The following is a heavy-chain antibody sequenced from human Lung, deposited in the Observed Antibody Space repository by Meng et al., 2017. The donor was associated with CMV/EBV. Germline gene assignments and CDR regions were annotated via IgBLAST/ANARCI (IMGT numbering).Heavy chain of an antibody. CDR3: AKDRAQELAAGYSNYGIDY. V-gene: IGHV1-2*02. CDR1: GHSFTDYY. Sequence: ASXXVSXKASGHSFTDYYIHWVRQAPGQGLEWMGCIKPNSGGTNYAENSQGRVTMTRDTSISTASMELNRLRSEDTAVYYRAKDRAQELAAGYSNYGIDYXGQGXLVTVSS. CDR2: IKPNSGGT. J-gene: IGHJ4*02. D-gene: IGHD4-11*01.